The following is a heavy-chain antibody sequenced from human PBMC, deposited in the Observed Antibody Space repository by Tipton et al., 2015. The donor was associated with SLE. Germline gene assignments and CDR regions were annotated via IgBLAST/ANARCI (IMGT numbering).Heavy chain of an antibody. CDR3: ARGKGNDWHIDF. D-gene: IGHD1/OR15-1a*01. J-gene: IGHJ4*02. V-gene: IGHV4-34*01. CDR1: GGSISSHY. Sequence: TLSLTCTVSGGSISSHYWSWIRQPPGKGLEWIGEINHSGSTNYNPSLRSRVTISKDKSNNHISLKLTSVTAADTAMYYCARGKGNDWHIDFWGQGTLVTVSS. CDR2: INHSGST.